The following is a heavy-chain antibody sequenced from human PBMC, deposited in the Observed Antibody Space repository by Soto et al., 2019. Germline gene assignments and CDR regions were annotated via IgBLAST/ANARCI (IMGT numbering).Heavy chain of an antibody. J-gene: IGHJ4*02. CDR2: IYYSGTT. CDR1: GDSISSSNYY. Sequence: SETLSLTCTVSGDSISSSNYYWGWIRQPPGKGLEWIANIYYSGTTYCNPSLKSRVAISVDTSKNHFSLKLSSVTAADTAVYYCANSYGDYVSYWGQGTLVTVSS. D-gene: IGHD4-17*01. CDR3: ANSYGDYVSY. V-gene: IGHV4-39*02.